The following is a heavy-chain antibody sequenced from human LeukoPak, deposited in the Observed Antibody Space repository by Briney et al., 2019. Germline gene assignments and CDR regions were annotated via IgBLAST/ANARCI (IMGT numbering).Heavy chain of an antibody. CDR2: IFHSGDT. Sequence: SETLSLTCAVSGASISNSPYSWTWIRQPPGKGLEWIGYIFHSGDTYYNPSLESRVTMSLDRSKNQFSLRLSSVTAADTAVYYCAREASAGGYYFDYWGQGSLDTVSS. CDR3: AREASAGGYYFDY. D-gene: IGHD6-13*01. V-gene: IGHV4-30-2*01. J-gene: IGHJ4*02. CDR1: GASISNSPYS.